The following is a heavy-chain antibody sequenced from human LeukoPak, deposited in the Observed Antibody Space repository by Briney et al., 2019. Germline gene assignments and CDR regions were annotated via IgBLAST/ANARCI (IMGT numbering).Heavy chain of an antibody. J-gene: IGHJ4*02. CDR2: IYYGGNT. D-gene: IGHD6-13*01. CDR3: ARHNIATPGLLDS. V-gene: IGHV4-59*08. CDR1: GGSISEYY. Sequence: PSETLSLTCSFSGGSISEYYWSWIRQPPGKGLEWIGYIYYGGNTNYNPSLKSRVTISIDTSKKQFSLQLTSVTAADTAVYYCARHNIATPGLLDSWGQGTLVTVSS.